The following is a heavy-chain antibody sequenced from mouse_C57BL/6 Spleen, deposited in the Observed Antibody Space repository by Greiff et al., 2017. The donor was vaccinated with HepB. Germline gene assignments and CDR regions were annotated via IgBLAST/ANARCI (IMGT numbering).Heavy chain of an antibody. V-gene: IGHV1-54*01. CDR1: GYAFTNYL. Sequence: VQLQQSGAELVRPGTSVKVSCKASGYAFTNYLIEWVKQRPGQGLEWIGVINPGSGGTNYNEKFKGKATLTADKSSSTAYMQLSSLTSEDSAVYFCARSGYGNYVRAYWGQGTLVTVSA. J-gene: IGHJ3*01. CDR2: INPGSGGT. D-gene: IGHD2-1*01. CDR3: ARSGYGNYVRAY.